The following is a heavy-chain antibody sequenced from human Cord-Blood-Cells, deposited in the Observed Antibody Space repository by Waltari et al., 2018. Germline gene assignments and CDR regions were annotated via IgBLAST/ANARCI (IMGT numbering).Heavy chain of an antibody. CDR2: ISSSGSTI. D-gene: IGHD1-20*01. CDR1: GFTFSSYE. V-gene: IGHV3-48*03. CDR3: AREGITGTAFDY. J-gene: IGHJ4*02. Sequence: EVQLVESGGGLVQPGGSLRLSCAASGFTFSSYEMNWVRQAPGKGLEWVSYISSSGSTIDYADSVKGRFTISRDNAKNSLYLQMNSLRAEDTAVYYCAREGITGTAFDYWGQGTLVTVSS.